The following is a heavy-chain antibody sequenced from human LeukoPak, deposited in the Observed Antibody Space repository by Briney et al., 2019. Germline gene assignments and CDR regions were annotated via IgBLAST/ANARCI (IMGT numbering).Heavy chain of an antibody. CDR1: GFTFSDYW. D-gene: IGHD2-8*02. V-gene: IGHV3-7*01. J-gene: IGHJ4*02. Sequence: GGSLRLSCAASGFTFSDYWMTWVRQAPGKGLEWVANIKFDVSEIYYADSVKGRFTISRDNAKNSLYLQMNSLRAEDTAVYYCARPRYCTGRSCWSDYWGQGTLVTVSS. CDR3: ARPRYCTGRSCWSDY. CDR2: IKFDVSEI.